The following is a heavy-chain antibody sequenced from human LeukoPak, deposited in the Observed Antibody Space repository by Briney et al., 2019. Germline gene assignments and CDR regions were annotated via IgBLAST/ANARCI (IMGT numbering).Heavy chain of an antibody. CDR2: ISSNGGST. V-gene: IGHV3-64*01. J-gene: IGHJ5*02. Sequence: SGGSLRLSCAASGFTFSSYAMHWVRQAPGKGLEYVSAISSNGGSTYYANSVKGRFTISRDNSKNTLYLQMGSLRAEDMAVYYCARYSMDYGGNLWGQGTLVTVSS. CDR3: ARYSMDYGGNL. D-gene: IGHD4-23*01. CDR1: GFTFSSYA.